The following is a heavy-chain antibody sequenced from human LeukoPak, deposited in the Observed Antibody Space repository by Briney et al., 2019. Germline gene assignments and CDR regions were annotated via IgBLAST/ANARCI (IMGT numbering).Heavy chain of an antibody. D-gene: IGHD3-10*01. Sequence: VASVKVSCKASGYTFTSYAMNWVRQAPGQGLEWMGWINPNSGGTNYAQKFQGWVTMTRDTSISTAYMELSRLRSDDTAAYYCARDGRYYYGSGSYPSKEYYFDYWGQGTLVTVSS. CDR1: GYTFTSYA. V-gene: IGHV1-2*04. CDR3: ARDGRYYYGSGSYPSKEYYFDY. CDR2: INPNSGGT. J-gene: IGHJ4*02.